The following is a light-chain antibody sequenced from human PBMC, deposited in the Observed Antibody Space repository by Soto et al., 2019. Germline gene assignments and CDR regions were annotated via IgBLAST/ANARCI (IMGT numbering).Light chain of an antibody. CDR3: ISYTSSSTWV. Sequence: QSALTQPPSASGSLGQSVTISCTGTSSDVGDYDFVSWYQQHPGNVPRLVIYEVSNRPSGVSDRFSGSRSGNTASLTISGLQAEDESDYYCISYTSSSTWVFGGGTKLTVL. V-gene: IGLV2-14*01. J-gene: IGLJ3*02. CDR1: SSDVGDYDF. CDR2: EVS.